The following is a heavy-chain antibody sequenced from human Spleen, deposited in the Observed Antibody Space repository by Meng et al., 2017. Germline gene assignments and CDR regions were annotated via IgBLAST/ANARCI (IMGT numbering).Heavy chain of an antibody. J-gene: IGHJ1*01. Sequence: SLKISCAASGFTFGNYAMHWVRQAPGRGLEWVSVISWNGGGIGYADSVKGRFTISRDNAKNSLYLQMNSLRAEDTAVYYCTNDRLSHWGQGTLVTVSS. V-gene: IGHV3-9*01. D-gene: IGHD3-16*01. CDR2: ISWNGGGI. CDR3: TNDRLSH. CDR1: GFTFGNYA.